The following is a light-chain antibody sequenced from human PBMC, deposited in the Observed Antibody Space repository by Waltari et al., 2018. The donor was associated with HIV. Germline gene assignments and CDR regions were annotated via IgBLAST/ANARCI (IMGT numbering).Light chain of an antibody. Sequence: EIVMTQSPATLSMSPGERATLPCRASQSVSSNLAWYQQKPGQAPRLPIYGASTRATGIPARFSGSGSGTELTLTISSLQSEDFAVYYCQQYNNWPPLTFGGGTKVEIK. V-gene: IGKV3-15*01. CDR3: QQYNNWPPLT. J-gene: IGKJ4*01. CDR1: QSVSSN. CDR2: GAS.